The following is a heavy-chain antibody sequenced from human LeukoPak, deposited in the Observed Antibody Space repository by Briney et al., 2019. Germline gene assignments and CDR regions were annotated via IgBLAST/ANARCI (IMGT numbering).Heavy chain of an antibody. J-gene: IGHJ3*02. Sequence: PSETLSLTCAVYGGSFSGYYWSWIRQPPGKGLEWIGEINHSGSTNYHPSLKSRVTISVDTSKSQCSLKLSSVTAADTAVYYCARDGYNWNYVGFDIWGQGTMVSVSS. D-gene: IGHD1-7*01. CDR2: INHSGST. V-gene: IGHV4-34*01. CDR1: GGSFSGYY. CDR3: ARDGYNWNYVGFDI.